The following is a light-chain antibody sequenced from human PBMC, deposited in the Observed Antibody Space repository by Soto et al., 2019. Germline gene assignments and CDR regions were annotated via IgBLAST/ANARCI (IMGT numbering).Light chain of an antibody. Sequence: IQITHAPASLSASVGERVTLTLLASQSISSYLNWYQQKPGKAPKLLIYAASSLQSGVPSRFSGSGSGTDFTLTISSLQPEDFAVYYCQKYGSSPINCGQGKQREIK. CDR2: AAS. J-gene: IGKJ5*01. CDR1: QSISSY. V-gene: IGKV1-39*02. CDR3: QKYGSSPIN.